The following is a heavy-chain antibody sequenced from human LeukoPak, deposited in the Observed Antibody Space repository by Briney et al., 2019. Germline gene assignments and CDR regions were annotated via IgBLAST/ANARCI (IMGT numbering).Heavy chain of an antibody. CDR3: AKGSYYDSSGTYYFDY. D-gene: IGHD3-22*01. V-gene: IGHV3-23*01. CDR2: ISGSGDNT. CDR1: GFTSIAYA. Sequence: PGGSLRLSCVGSGFTSIAYALTWARQAPGKELEWASAISGSGDNTYYADSVKGRFTISRDNSKNTLYLQMNSLRAEDTALYYCAKGSYYDSSGTYYFDYWGQGTLVTVSS. J-gene: IGHJ4*02.